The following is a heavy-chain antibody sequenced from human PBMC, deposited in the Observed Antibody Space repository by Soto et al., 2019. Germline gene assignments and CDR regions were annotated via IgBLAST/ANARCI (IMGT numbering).Heavy chain of an antibody. CDR2: IYPGDSDN. CDR3: AASIVYCGMDV. D-gene: IGHD3-16*02. V-gene: IGHV5-51*01. J-gene: IGHJ6*02. CDR1: GYTITNYW. Sequence: RGESLKISCKGSGYTITNYWIGWVRQMPGKGLEWMGIIYPGDSDNKYNTSFQGQVTISADKSITTTYLRWTSLKASDTAIYYCAASIVYCGMDVWGQGTTVTVSS.